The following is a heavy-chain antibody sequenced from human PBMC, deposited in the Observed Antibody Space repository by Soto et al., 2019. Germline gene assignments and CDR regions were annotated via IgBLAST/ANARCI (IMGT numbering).Heavy chain of an antibody. CDR3: ARDAVDTAMVVYYGMDV. J-gene: IGHJ6*02. Sequence: QVQLVQSGAEVKKPGSSVKVSCKASGGTFSSYAISWVRQAPGQGLEWMGGIIPIFGTANYAQKFQGRVTITADESTSTADMEPSSLRSEDTAVYYCARDAVDTAMVVYYGMDVWGQGTTVTVSS. CDR1: GGTFSSYA. V-gene: IGHV1-69*01. D-gene: IGHD5-18*01. CDR2: IIPIFGTA.